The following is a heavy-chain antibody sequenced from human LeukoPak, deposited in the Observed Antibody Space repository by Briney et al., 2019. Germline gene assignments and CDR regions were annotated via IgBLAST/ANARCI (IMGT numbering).Heavy chain of an antibody. Sequence: SETLSLTCAVYGGSFSGYYWSWIRQPPGKGLEWIGEINHSGSTNYNPSLKSRVTISVDTSKNQFSLKLNSVTAADTAVYYCARNFRVSHYYYMDVWGKGTTVTVSS. CDR1: GGSFSGYY. CDR2: INHSGST. J-gene: IGHJ6*03. V-gene: IGHV4-34*01. CDR3: ARNFRVSHYYYMDV. D-gene: IGHD2-21*01.